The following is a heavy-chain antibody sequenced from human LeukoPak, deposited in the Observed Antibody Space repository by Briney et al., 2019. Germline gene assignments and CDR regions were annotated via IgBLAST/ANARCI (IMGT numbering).Heavy chain of an antibody. CDR1: GYSFTSYW. CDR2: IDPSDSYT. Sequence: GESLRISCKGSGYSFTSYWISWVRQMPGKGLEWMGRIDPSDSYTNYSPSFQGHVTISADKSISTAYLQWTSLEASDTALYYCARQYSSSSEFDYWGQGTLVTVSS. J-gene: IGHJ4*02. CDR3: ARQYSSSSEFDY. V-gene: IGHV5-10-1*01. D-gene: IGHD6-6*01.